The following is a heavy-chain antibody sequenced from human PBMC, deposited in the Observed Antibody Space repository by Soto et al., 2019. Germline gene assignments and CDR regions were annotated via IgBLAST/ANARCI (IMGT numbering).Heavy chain of an antibody. V-gene: IGHV3-30*18. Sequence: HPGGSLRLSCAASGFTFSSYGMHWVRQAPGKGLEWVAVISYDGSNKYYADSVKGRFTISRDNSKNTLYLQMNSLRAEDTAVYYCAKTPEREKYYDFWSGYYRDGYYFDYWGQGTLVTVSS. CDR2: ISYDGSNK. D-gene: IGHD3-3*01. J-gene: IGHJ4*02. CDR3: AKTPEREKYYDFWSGYYRDGYYFDY. CDR1: GFTFSSYG.